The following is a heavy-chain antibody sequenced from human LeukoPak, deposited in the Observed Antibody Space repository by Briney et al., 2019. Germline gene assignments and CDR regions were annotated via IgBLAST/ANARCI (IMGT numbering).Heavy chain of an antibody. V-gene: IGHV4-4*07. CDR1: GASISSYY. D-gene: IGHD3-10*01. Sequence: KPSETVSLTCTVSGASISSYYWSWIRQPAGKGLEWIGRGSTSGSTNYNPSLKSRVTMSVETSKNQFSLKLSSVTAADTAVYYCARDSYFGSGNYCIDYWGQGTLVTVSS. CDR3: ARDSYFGSGNYCIDY. J-gene: IGHJ4*02. CDR2: GSTSGST.